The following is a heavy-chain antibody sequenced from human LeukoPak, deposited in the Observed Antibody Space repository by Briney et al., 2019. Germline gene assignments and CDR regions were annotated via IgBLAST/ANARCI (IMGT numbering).Heavy chain of an antibody. V-gene: IGHV3-23*01. CDR2: ISAGGGST. CDR1: GLTFSDYS. CDR3: AKDAAGPEY. J-gene: IGHJ4*02. D-gene: IGHD6-13*01. Sequence: GGSLRLSCAASGLTFSDYSMTWVRHSPGKGLFWVSGISAGGGSTYYADSVKGRFTISRDNSRNTLYLQMNSLRAGDTAVYYFAKDAAGPEYWGQGTLVTVSS.